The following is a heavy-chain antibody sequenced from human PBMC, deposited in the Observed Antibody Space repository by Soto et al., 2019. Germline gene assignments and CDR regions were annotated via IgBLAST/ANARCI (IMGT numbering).Heavy chain of an antibody. V-gene: IGHV1-69*13. J-gene: IGHJ4*02. D-gene: IGHD6-13*01. CDR1: GGTFSSYA. CDR3: ARTGGPGGYSSSWHAVFDY. CDR2: IIPIFGTA. Sequence: SVKVSCKASGGTFSSYAISWVRQAPGQGLEWMGGIIPIFGTANYAQKFQGRVTITADESTSTAYMELSSLRSEDTAVYYCARTGGPGGYSSSWHAVFDYWGQGTLVTVSS.